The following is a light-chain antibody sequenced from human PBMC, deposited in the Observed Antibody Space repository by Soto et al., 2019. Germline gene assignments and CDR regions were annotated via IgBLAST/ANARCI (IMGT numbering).Light chain of an antibody. Sequence: EIVLTQSPDTLSLSPGERATLSCRASQSVTSDLAWYQQKPGQPPRLLIYGASNRATGIPDRFSGSGSRTDFSLSISGLEPEDFAVYYCQQYDTSPQTFGQGTKV. J-gene: IGKJ1*01. CDR1: QSVTSD. V-gene: IGKV3-20*01. CDR2: GAS. CDR3: QQYDTSPQT.